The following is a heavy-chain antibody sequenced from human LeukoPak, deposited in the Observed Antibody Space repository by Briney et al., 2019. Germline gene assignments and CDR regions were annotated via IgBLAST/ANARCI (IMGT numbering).Heavy chain of an antibody. CDR2: INPNSGGT. Sequence: GASVKVSCKASGYTFTGYYMHWVRQAPGQGLEWMGWINPNSGGTNYAQKFQGRVTMTRDTSISTAYMELSRLRSDDTAVYYCARPGYSYGPDQSFDYWGQGTLVTVSS. V-gene: IGHV1-2*02. CDR1: GYTFTGYY. CDR3: ARPGYSYGPDQSFDY. J-gene: IGHJ4*02. D-gene: IGHD5-18*01.